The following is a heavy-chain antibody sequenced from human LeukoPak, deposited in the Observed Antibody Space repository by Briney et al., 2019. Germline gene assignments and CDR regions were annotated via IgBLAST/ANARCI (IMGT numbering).Heavy chain of an antibody. CDR2: MSYDGTSE. CDR1: GFTFSSNA. J-gene: IGHJ4*02. V-gene: IGHV3-30-3*01. Sequence: GGSLRLSCAASGFTFSSNAMHWVRQAPGKGLEWVAVMSYDGTSEYYADSVRGRFTISRDHSQNMLHLQMNSLRDEDTALYYCVRDRRDGKNLAYHFDFWGQGTLVTVSS. D-gene: IGHD5-24*01. CDR3: VRDRRDGKNLAYHFDF.